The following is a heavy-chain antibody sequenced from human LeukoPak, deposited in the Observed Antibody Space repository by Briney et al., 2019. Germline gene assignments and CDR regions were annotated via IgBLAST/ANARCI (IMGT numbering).Heavy chain of an antibody. D-gene: IGHD4-17*01. CDR3: ATYGDYLSYGMDV. CDR1: GFTFSSYG. V-gene: IGHV3-30*03. J-gene: IGHJ6*02. CDR2: ISYDGSNK. Sequence: GGSLRLSCAASGFTFSSYGMHWVRQAPGKGLEWVAVISYDGSNKYYADSVKGRFTISRDNSKNTLYLQMNSLRAEDTAVYYCATYGDYLSYGMDVWGQGTTVTVSS.